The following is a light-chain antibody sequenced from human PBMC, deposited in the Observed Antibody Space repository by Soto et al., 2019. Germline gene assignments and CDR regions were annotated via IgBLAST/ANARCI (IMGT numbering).Light chain of an antibody. J-gene: IGLJ1*01. CDR2: DVS. Sequence: QSALIQPASVSGSPGQSITISCTGTSSDVGGYDFVSWYQHHPGKAPRLMIYDVSHRPSGVSDRFSASKSGNTASLTISGLLAEDEADYYCSSYTSISTYVFGTGTKLTVL. CDR3: SSYTSISTYV. CDR1: SSDVGGYDF. V-gene: IGLV2-14*03.